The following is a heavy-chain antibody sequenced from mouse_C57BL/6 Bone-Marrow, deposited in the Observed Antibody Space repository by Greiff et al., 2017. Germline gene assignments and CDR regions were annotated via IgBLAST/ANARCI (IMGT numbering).Heavy chain of an antibody. CDR1: GYTFTDYY. V-gene: IGHV1-26*01. CDR3: ARDYYSNYWAY. Sequence: EVQLQQSGPELVKPGASVKISCKASGYTFTDYYMNWVKQSHGKSLEWIGDINPNNGGTSYNQKFKGKATLTVDKSSSTAYMELRSLTSEDSSVYYWARDYYSNYWAYWGQGTLVTVSA. J-gene: IGHJ3*01. CDR2: INPNNGGT. D-gene: IGHD2-5*01.